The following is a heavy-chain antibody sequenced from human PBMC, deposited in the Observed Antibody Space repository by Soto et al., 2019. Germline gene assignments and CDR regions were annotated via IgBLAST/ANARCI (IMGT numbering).Heavy chain of an antibody. CDR2: MNPNSGNT. J-gene: IGHJ6*02. CDR3: ARGPTYYDFWSGYLFHYYYGMDV. Sequence: QVQLVQSGAEVKKPGASVKVSCKASGYTFTSYDINWVRQATGQGLEWMGWMNPNSGNTGYAQKFQGRVTMTRNTSIRTAYMELSSLRSEDTGVYYCARGPTYYDFWSGYLFHYYYGMDVWGQGTTVTVSS. D-gene: IGHD3-3*01. V-gene: IGHV1-8*01. CDR1: GYTFTSYD.